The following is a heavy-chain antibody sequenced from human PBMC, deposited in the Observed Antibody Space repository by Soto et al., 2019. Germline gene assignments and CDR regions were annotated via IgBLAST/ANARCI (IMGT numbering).Heavy chain of an antibody. J-gene: IGHJ6*02. D-gene: IGHD3-3*01. CDR1: GFTFSSYG. Sequence: QVQLVESGGGVVQPGRSLRLSCAASGFTFSSYGMHWVRQAPGKGLEWVAVISYDGSNKYYADSVKGRFTISRDNSKNTLYLQMNSLRAEDTAVYYCAEDTPAYYDFWSGYPGGMDVWGQGTTVTVSS. V-gene: IGHV3-30*18. CDR2: ISYDGSNK. CDR3: AEDTPAYYDFWSGYPGGMDV.